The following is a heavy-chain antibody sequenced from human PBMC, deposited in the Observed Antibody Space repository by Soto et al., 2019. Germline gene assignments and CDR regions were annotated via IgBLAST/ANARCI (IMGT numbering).Heavy chain of an antibody. J-gene: IGHJ6*02. CDR1: GYSFPSYY. CDR3: ARFSKRGYYYYGMNV. CDR2: MNPNSGNT. Sequence: ASGQVSCKGSGYSFPSYYINWVRQATGQGLEWMGWMNPNSGNTGYAQKFQGRVTMTRNTSISTAYMELSSLRSEDTAVYYCARFSKRGYYYYGMNVWGQGPTVTVSS. D-gene: IGHD3-10*01. V-gene: IGHV1-8*01.